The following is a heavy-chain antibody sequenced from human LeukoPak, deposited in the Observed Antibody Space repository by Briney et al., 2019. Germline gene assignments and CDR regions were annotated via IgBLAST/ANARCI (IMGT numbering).Heavy chain of an antibody. CDR3: AREGLGSAFDI. D-gene: IGHD5-12*01. CDR2: IYSGGST. Sequence: PGGSLRLSCAASGFTFSGFAMSWVRQAPGKGLEWVSVIYSGGSTYYADSVKGRFTISRDNSKNTLYLQMNSLRAEDTAVYYCAREGLGSAFDIWGQGTMVTVSS. J-gene: IGHJ3*02. V-gene: IGHV3-53*01. CDR1: GFTFSGFA.